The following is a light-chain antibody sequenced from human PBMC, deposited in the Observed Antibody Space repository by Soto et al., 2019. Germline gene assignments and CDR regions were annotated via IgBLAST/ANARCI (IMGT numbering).Light chain of an antibody. CDR2: GAS. CDR1: QSVSSK. Sequence: EIVLTQSPSTLSLSPGDEANLSCRASQSVSSKLAWYQQTPGQAPRLLIYGASSRATGIPDRFSGSGSGTDFTLTISRPEPEDFAVYYCQQYGSWWTFGQGTKVDI. V-gene: IGKV3-20*01. CDR3: QQYGSWWT. J-gene: IGKJ1*01.